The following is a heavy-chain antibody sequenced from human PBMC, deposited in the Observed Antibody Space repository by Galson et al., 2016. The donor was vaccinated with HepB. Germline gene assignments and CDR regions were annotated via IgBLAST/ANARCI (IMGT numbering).Heavy chain of an antibody. J-gene: IGHJ4*02. Sequence: SLRLSCAASGFTFSDYFMSWIRQAPGKGLEWVSYISSSSAYTNYADSVKGRFTISRDNAKNSLYLQMNSLRVEDTAVYYCARENVEMATLDYWGQGILVTVSS. CDR3: ARENVEMATLDY. D-gene: IGHD5-24*01. V-gene: IGHV3-11*06. CDR2: ISSSSAYT. CDR1: GFTFSDYF.